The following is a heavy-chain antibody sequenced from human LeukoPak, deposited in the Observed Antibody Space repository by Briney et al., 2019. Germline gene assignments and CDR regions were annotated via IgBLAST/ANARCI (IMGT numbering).Heavy chain of an antibody. D-gene: IGHD5-18*01. CDR2: MSSSGSTI. V-gene: IGHV3-11*01. Sequence: GGSLRPSCAASGFTFSDYYMSWIRQAPGKGLEWVSYMSSSGSTIYYADSVKGRFTISRDNAKNSLYLQMNSLRAEDTAVYYCARDLGDSYGPPPSFQHWGQGTLVTVSS. J-gene: IGHJ1*01. CDR3: ARDLGDSYGPPPSFQH. CDR1: GFTFSDYY.